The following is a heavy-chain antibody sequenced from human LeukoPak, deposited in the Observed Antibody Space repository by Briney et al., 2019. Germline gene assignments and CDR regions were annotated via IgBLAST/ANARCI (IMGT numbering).Heavy chain of an antibody. V-gene: IGHV4-39*01. CDR3: ARQRYYYDCSGYYPSGSTSIEYFDY. CDR2: IYYTGST. Sequence: PSETLSLTCTVSGGSISSSSYYWGWIRQPPGKGLEWIGSIYYTGSTYYNPSLKSRVTISVDTSKNQFSLKLGSVTAADTAVYYCARQRYYYDCSGYYPSGSTSIEYFDYWGQGTLVTVSS. CDR1: GGSISSSSYY. J-gene: IGHJ4*02. D-gene: IGHD3-22*01.